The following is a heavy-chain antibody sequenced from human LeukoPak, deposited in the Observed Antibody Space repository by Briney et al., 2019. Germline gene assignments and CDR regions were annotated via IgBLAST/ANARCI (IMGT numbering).Heavy chain of an antibody. V-gene: IGHV3-74*01. Sequence: GGSLRLSCAASGFTFSSDWMHWVRQAPGQGLVWVSRISNDGSGTKYADSVKGRITISRDNTKNTLSLQMNSLRAEDSAVYYCARAITGTWNVMDVWGQGTTVTVSS. CDR3: ARAITGTWNVMDV. CDR1: GFTFSSDW. D-gene: IGHD1-7*01. CDR2: ISNDGSGT. J-gene: IGHJ6*02.